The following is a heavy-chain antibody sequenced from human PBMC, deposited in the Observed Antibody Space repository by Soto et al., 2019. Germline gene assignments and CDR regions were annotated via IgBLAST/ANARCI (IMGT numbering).Heavy chain of an antibody. CDR1: GFTFSPFY. J-gene: IGHJ3*02. Sequence: EVQLVESGGGLVQPGESLRLSCAASGFTFSPFYMHWVRQAPGKGLEWVSHINGDGTTTVYADSVKGRFTISRDNAKSTRYLQMSSLRSEDTAVYYCVRDRGYPDSFDIWGQGTMVTVSS. V-gene: IGHV3-74*01. CDR2: INGDGTTT. CDR3: VRDRGYPDSFDI. D-gene: IGHD6-13*01.